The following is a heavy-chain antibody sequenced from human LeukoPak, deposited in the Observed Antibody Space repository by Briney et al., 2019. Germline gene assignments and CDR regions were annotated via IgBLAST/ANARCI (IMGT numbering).Heavy chain of an antibody. D-gene: IGHD2-2*02. J-gene: IGHJ4*02. V-gene: IGHV3-11*01. CDR3: ARDPGQPLLYDGYFHY. Sequence: GGSLRPSCAASGFTFSDYYMSWIRQAPGKGLEWVSYISSSGSTIYYADSVKGRFTISRDNAKNSLYLQMNSLRADDTAVYYCARDPGQPLLYDGYFHYWGEGTLVTVSS. CDR1: GFTFSDYY. CDR2: ISSSGSTI.